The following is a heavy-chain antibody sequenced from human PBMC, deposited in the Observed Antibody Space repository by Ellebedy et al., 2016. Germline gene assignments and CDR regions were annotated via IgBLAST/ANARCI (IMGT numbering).Heavy chain of an antibody. D-gene: IGHD3-9*01. CDR3: ARGPTDYDILTGNYSPYGMDV. J-gene: IGHJ6*02. Sequence: SETLSLTCTVSGGSISSYYWSWIRQPPGKGLEWIGYIYYSGSTNYNPSLKSRVTISVDTSKNQFSLKLSSVTAADTAVYYCARGPTDYDILTGNYSPYGMDVWGQGTTVTVSS. CDR1: GGSISSYY. V-gene: IGHV4-59*01. CDR2: IYYSGST.